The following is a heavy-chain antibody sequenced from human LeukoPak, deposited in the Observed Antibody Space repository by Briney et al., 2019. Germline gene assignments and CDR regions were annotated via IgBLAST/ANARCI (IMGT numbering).Heavy chain of an antibody. CDR1: GFTFSNAW. J-gene: IGHJ4*02. Sequence: GGSLRLSCAASGFTFSNAWMSWVRQAPGKGLEWVGRIKSKTDGGTTDYAAPVKGRFTISRDDSKNTLYLQMNSLKTEDTAVYYCTTRVRPVPMIVADYWGQGTLVTVSS. CDR2: IKSKTDGGTT. D-gene: IGHD3-22*01. CDR3: TTRVRPVPMIVADY. V-gene: IGHV3-15*01.